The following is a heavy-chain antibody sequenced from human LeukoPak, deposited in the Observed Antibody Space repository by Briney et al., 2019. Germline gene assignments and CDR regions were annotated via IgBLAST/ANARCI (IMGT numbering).Heavy chain of an antibody. Sequence: PGGSLRLSCAASGFTFSSYSMNWVRQAPGKGLEWVSSISSSSNYIYYADSVKGRFTISRDNAKNSLYLQMNSLRAEDTAVYYCARGRLRYFDWFRQYYFDYWGQGTLVTVSS. CDR1: GFTFSSYS. J-gene: IGHJ4*02. D-gene: IGHD3-9*01. CDR3: ARGRLRYFDWFRQYYFDY. CDR2: ISSSSNYI. V-gene: IGHV3-21*01.